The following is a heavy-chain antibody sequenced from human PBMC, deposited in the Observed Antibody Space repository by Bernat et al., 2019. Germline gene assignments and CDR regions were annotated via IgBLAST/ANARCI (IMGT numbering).Heavy chain of an antibody. Sequence: QVQLVESGGGVVQPGRSLRLSCAASGFTFSSYGMHWVRQAPGKGLEWVAVIWYDGSNKYYADSVKGRFTISRDNSKNTLYLQMNSLRAEDTAVYYCARGEPWGYYYYGMDVWGQGTTVTVSS. CDR3: ARGEPWGYYYYGMDV. D-gene: IGHD7-27*01. CDR2: IWYDGSNK. V-gene: IGHV3-33*01. J-gene: IGHJ6*02. CDR1: GFTFSSYG.